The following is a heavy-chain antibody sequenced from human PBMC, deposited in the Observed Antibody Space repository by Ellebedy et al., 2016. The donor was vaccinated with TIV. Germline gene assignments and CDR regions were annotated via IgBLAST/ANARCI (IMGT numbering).Heavy chain of an antibody. CDR3: ARDSRVRGVIFSYYYYMDV. D-gene: IGHD3-10*01. V-gene: IGHV1-2*02. CDR2: INPNSGGT. Sequence: ASVKVSXXASGYTFTGYYMHWVRQAPGQGLEWMGWINPNSGGTNYAQKFQGRVTMTRDTSISTAYMELSRLRSDDTAVYYCARDSRVRGVIFSYYYYMDVWGKGTTVTDSS. CDR1: GYTFTGYY. J-gene: IGHJ6*03.